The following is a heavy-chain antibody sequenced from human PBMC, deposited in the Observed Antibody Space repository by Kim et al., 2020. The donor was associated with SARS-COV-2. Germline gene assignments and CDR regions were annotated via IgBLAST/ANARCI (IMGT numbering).Heavy chain of an antibody. Sequence: DSVKGRFTISRDNSKNTLYLQMNSLRAEDTAVYYCANHQHIAAWVGYFQHWGQGTLVTVAS. CDR3: ANHQHIAAWVGYFQH. D-gene: IGHD2-21*01. V-gene: IGHV3-23*01. J-gene: IGHJ1*01.